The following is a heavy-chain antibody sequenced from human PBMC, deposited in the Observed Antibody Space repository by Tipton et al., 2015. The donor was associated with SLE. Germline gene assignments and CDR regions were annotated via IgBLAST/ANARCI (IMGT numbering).Heavy chain of an antibody. CDR2: ISSSSSTI. Sequence: SLRLSCAASGFTFSSYSMNWVRQAPGKGLEWVSYISSSSSTIYYADSVEGRFTISRDNAKNSLYLQMNSLRAEDTAVYYWARQPRDSSGHYSDAFDIWAQGTMVTVSS. V-gene: IGHV3-48*01. J-gene: IGHJ3*02. CDR3: ARQPRDSSGHYSDAFDI. D-gene: IGHD3-22*01. CDR1: GFTFSSYS.